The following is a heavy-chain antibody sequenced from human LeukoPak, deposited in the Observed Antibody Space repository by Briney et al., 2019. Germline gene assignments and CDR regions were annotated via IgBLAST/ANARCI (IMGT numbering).Heavy chain of an antibody. D-gene: IGHD6-13*01. CDR3: PKGSAAARPYYFDY. Sequence: GGSLRLSCAASGVTFNNYAMGWVPQAPGKGLEWVSAITDSGGDTYYADSVKGRFTISRDNSQNTLYLQMNSLRAEDTAVYYCPKGSAAARPYYFDYWGQGILVTVSS. V-gene: IGHV3-23*01. CDR2: ITDSGGDT. CDR1: GVTFNNYA. J-gene: IGHJ4*02.